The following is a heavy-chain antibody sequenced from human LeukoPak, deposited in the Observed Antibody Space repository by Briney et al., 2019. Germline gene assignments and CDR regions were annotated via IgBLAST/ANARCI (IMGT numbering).Heavy chain of an antibody. Sequence: PSETLSLTCTVSGGSINNYYWSWIRQPPGKGLEWIGYIYSSGSTNYNPSLESRVIISVDTSKNQFSLELSSVTAADTAVYYCARRTLCCGERFDPWGQGTLVTVSS. CDR2: IYSSGST. V-gene: IGHV4-59*08. J-gene: IGHJ5*02. CDR3: ARRTLCCGERFDP. D-gene: IGHD3-16*01. CDR1: GGSINNYY.